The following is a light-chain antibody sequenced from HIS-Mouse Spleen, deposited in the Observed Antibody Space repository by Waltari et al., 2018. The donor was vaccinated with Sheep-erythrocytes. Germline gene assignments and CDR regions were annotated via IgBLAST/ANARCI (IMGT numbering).Light chain of an antibody. J-gene: IGLJ1*01. V-gene: IGLV2-14*03. CDR2: DVS. CDR3: SSYTSSSTLV. CDR1: SSDVGGYNY. Sequence: QSALTQPASVSGSPGQSITISCTGTSSDVGGYNYVSWYQQHPGKAPKLMIYDVSNRPSGVSNRCSGSKSGKTASLTISVLQAEDEADYYCSSYTSSSTLVFGTGTKVTVL.